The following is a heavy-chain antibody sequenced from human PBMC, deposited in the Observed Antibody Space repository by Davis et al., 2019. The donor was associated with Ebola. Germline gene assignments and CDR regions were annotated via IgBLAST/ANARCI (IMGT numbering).Heavy chain of an antibody. CDR1: GFTVSSNY. CDR3: ARVARSSSWYPGWFDP. Sequence: GESLKISCAASGFTVSSNYMSWVRQAPGKGLEWVSVIYSGGSTYYADSVKGRFTISRDNSKNTLYLQMNSLRAEDTAVYYCARVARSSSWYPGWFDPWGQGTLVTVSS. CDR2: IYSGGST. J-gene: IGHJ5*02. V-gene: IGHV3-66*02. D-gene: IGHD6-13*01.